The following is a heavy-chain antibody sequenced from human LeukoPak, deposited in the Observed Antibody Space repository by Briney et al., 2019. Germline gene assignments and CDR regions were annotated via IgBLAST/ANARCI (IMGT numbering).Heavy chain of an antibody. Sequence: SVKVSCKASGRTFTSYAISWVRQAPGQGLEWMGGIIPIFGTASYAQKFQGRVTITTDESTSTAYMELSSLRSEDTAVYYCASSPLSYYGSGSYYNVVDYWGQGTLVTVSS. CDR3: ASSPLSYYGSGSYYNVVDY. D-gene: IGHD3-10*01. CDR2: IIPIFGTA. V-gene: IGHV1-69*05. CDR1: GRTFTSYA. J-gene: IGHJ4*02.